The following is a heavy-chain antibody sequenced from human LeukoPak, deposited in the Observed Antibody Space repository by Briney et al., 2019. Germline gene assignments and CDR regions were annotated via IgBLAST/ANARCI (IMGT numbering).Heavy chain of an antibody. D-gene: IGHD3-16*01. CDR2: IYYSGST. V-gene: IGHV4-59*08. CDR3: ARQGGLTNWFDP. CDR1: GVSMSSYY. J-gene: IGHJ5*02. Sequence: KTSETLSLTCTVSGVSMSSYYWSWIRQPPGKGLEWIGYIYYSGSTKYNPSLKSRVTISVDTSKNQFSLKLSSVTAADAAVYYCARQGGLTNWFDPWGQGTLVTVSS.